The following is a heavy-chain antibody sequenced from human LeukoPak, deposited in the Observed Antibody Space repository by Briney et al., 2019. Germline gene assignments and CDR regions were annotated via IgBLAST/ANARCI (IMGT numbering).Heavy chain of an antibody. V-gene: IGHV4-59*12. J-gene: IGHJ3*02. D-gene: IGHD6-13*01. CDR2: IYYSGST. Sequence: KSSETLSLTCTVSGGSISNYYWSWIRQSPVKGLEWIGFIYYSGSTNYNPSLKSRVTISVDTSKNQFSLKLSSVTAADTAVYYCARASRWPHHAFDIWGQGTMVTVSS. CDR3: ARASRWPHHAFDI. CDR1: GGSISNYY.